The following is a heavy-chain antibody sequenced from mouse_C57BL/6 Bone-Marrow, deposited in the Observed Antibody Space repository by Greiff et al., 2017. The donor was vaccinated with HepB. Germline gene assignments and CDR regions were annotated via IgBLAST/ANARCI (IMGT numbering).Heavy chain of an antibody. Sequence: QVHVKQSGAELARPGASVKMSCKASGYTFTSYTMHWVKQRPGQGLEWIGYINPSSGYTKYNQKFKDKATLTADKSSSTAYMQLSSLTSEDSAVYYCARSVLPDYWGQGTTLTVSS. V-gene: IGHV1-4*01. D-gene: IGHD1-1*01. CDR2: INPSSGYT. CDR3: ARSVLPDY. J-gene: IGHJ2*01. CDR1: GYTFTSYT.